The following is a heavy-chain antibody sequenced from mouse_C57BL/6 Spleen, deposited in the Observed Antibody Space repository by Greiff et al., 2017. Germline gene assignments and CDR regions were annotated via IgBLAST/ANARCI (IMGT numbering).Heavy chain of an antibody. Sequence: QVQLQQPGAELVRPGSSVKLSCKASGYTFTSYWMDWVKQRPGQGLEWIGNIYPSDSETHYNQKFKDKATLTVDESSSTAYMQLSSLTSEDSAVYYCAIDGYHGGFAYWGQGTLVTVSA. V-gene: IGHV1-61*01. D-gene: IGHD2-3*01. CDR3: AIDGYHGGFAY. J-gene: IGHJ3*01. CDR1: GYTFTSYW. CDR2: IYPSDSET.